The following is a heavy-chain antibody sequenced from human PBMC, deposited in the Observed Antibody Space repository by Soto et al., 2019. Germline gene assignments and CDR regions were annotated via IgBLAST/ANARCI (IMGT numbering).Heavy chain of an antibody. D-gene: IGHD3-10*01. Sequence: EVQLLESGGGLVHPGGSLRLSCAASGFTFSSYAMSWVRQAPGKGLEWVTIIGVGGGDRYYPESVKGRFTISRDNSRDTLYLEMNSLRDEDTAVYYCARVRFGVLVCGQGTLVTVSS. CDR1: GFTFSSYA. CDR3: ARVRFGVLV. CDR2: IGVGGGDR. V-gene: IGHV3-23*01. J-gene: IGHJ4*02.